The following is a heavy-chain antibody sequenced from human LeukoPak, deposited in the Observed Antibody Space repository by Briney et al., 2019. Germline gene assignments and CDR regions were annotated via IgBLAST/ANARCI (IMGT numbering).Heavy chain of an antibody. V-gene: IGHV4-59*02. D-gene: IGHD5-12*01. CDR2: IYYSGNT. CDR1: GVSVSSYY. CDR3: ARSEYSAYDSNFDY. Sequence: PSETLSLTCTVSGVSVSSYYWSWIRQPPGKGLEWIGYIYYSGNTNYNPSLKSRVAIPIDTSKNQLSLKLSSVTAAVTAVYYCARSEYSAYDSNFDYWGQGTLVTVSS. J-gene: IGHJ4*02.